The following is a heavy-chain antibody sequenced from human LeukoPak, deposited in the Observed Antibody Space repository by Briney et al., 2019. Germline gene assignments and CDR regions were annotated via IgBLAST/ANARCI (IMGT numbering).Heavy chain of an antibody. Sequence: PGGSLRLSCAASGFTFSSYAMHRVRQAPGKGLEWVAVISYDGSNKYYADSVKGRFTISRDNSKNTLYLQMNSLRAEDTAVYYCARDEPDYGDYGLFDYWGQGTLVTVSS. D-gene: IGHD4-17*01. CDR2: ISYDGSNK. CDR1: GFTFSSYA. J-gene: IGHJ4*02. V-gene: IGHV3-30*04. CDR3: ARDEPDYGDYGLFDY.